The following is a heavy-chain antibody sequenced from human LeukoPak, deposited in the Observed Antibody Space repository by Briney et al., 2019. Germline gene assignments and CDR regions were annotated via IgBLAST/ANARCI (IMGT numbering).Heavy chain of an antibody. Sequence: ASVKVSCKASGYTFTSYDINWVRQATGQGLEWMGWMNPNSGNTGYAQKFQGRVTMTRNTSISTAYMELSSLRSEDTAVYYCARGGGTTYYDYVWGSRDAFDIWGQGTMVTVPS. D-gene: IGHD3-16*01. V-gene: IGHV1-8*01. J-gene: IGHJ3*02. CDR2: MNPNSGNT. CDR3: ARGGGTTYYDYVWGSRDAFDI. CDR1: GYTFTSYD.